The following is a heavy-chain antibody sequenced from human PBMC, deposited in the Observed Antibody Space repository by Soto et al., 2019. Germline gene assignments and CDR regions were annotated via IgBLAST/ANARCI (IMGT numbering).Heavy chain of an antibody. V-gene: IGHV1-18*04. Sequence: QVQLVQSGVEVKKPGASVKVSCKASGYTFISHGISWVRQAPGQGLEWMGGISGKNGNTNYAQKLQGRVTLTTDTSKTTAYMELRSLRSDDTAVYYCARVSSSIVVVPDYGMDVWGQGTTVTVSS. CDR2: ISGKNGNT. J-gene: IGHJ6*02. CDR1: GYTFISHG. D-gene: IGHD2-15*01. CDR3: ARVSSSIVVVPDYGMDV.